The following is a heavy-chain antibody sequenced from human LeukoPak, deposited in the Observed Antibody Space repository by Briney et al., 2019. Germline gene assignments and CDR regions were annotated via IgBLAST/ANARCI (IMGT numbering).Heavy chain of an antibody. CDR1: VFTFTSYA. D-gene: IGHD2/OR15-2a*01. CDR3: ARDEYKADAY. J-gene: IGHJ4*02. CDR2: ISGDGYST. Sequence: PGGALRLSCASSVFTFTSYALDWLRQAPGKGLEWISVISGDGYSTHYADSVKGRFTISRENSKNTLYLQMSSLRAEDTAVYYCARDEYKADAYWGQGTLVTVSS. V-gene: IGHV3-23*01.